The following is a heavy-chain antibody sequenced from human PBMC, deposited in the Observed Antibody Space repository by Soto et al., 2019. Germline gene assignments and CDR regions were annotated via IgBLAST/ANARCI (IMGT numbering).Heavy chain of an antibody. CDR2: IYPGDSDT. CDR1: GYSFTSYW. V-gene: IGHV5-51*01. CDR3: EREPLLLSGVYGMDV. D-gene: IGHD2-15*01. Sequence: PGESLKISCKGSGYSFTSYWIGWVRQMPGKGLEWMGIIYPGDSDTRYSPSFQGQVTISADKSISTAYLQWSSLKASDTAMYYCEREPLLLSGVYGMDVWGPGTKVTVYS. J-gene: IGHJ6*02.